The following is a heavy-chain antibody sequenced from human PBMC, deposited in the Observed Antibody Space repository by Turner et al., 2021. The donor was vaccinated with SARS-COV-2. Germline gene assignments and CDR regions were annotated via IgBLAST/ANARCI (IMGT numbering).Heavy chain of an antibody. CDR1: GFTFNTYG. V-gene: IGHV3-30*03. J-gene: IGHJ3*01. CDR2: ISSGGKTT. D-gene: IGHD3-16*02. Sequence: QVQLVESGGGVVQLGKSLRLFCAASGFTFNTYGMHWVRQAPDKGVEWVAFISSGGKTTYHANSVTGRFSISRDDSSNTLLLQMSSLTTEDTGVYCCAREIVASTCAFDFWGQGTLVIISS. CDR3: AREIVASTCAFDF.